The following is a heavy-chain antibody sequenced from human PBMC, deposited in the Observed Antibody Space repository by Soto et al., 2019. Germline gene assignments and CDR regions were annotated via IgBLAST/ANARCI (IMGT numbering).Heavy chain of an antibody. D-gene: IGHD3-16*02. CDR1: GYTFTSYG. CDR3: ARLYYVWGSYRYFDY. CDR2: ISAYNGNT. J-gene: IGHJ4*02. V-gene: IGHV1-18*01. Sequence: ASVKVSCKASGYTFTSYGISWVRQAPGQGLEWMGWISAYNGNTNYAQKLQGRVTMTTDTSTSTAYMELRSLRSDDTAVYYCARLYYVWGSYRYFDYWGQGTLVTVSS.